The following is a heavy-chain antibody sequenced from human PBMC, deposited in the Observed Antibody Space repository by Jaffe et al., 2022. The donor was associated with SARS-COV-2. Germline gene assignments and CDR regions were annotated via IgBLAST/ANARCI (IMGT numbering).Heavy chain of an antibody. CDR1: GGSISSYY. CDR3: ARVSAHYYDSSGYYYATGWFDL. D-gene: IGHD3-22*01. J-gene: IGHJ2*01. CDR2: IYYSGST. Sequence: QVQLQESGPGLVKPSETLSLTCTVSGGSISSYYWSWIRQPPGKGLEWIGYIYYSGSTNYNPSLKSRVTISVDTSKNQFSLKLSSVTAADTAVYYCARVSAHYYDSSGYYYATGWFDLWGRGTLVTVSS. V-gene: IGHV4-59*01.